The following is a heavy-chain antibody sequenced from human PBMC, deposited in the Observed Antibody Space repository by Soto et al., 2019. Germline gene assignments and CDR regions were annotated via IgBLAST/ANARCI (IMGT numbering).Heavy chain of an antibody. CDR3: AKGVPGIAVAGTGYFQH. CDR2: ISGSGDST. D-gene: IGHD6-19*01. V-gene: IGHV3-23*01. J-gene: IGHJ1*01. CDR1: GFTFSSYS. Sequence: GGSLRLSCAASGFTFSSYSMSWVRQAPGKGLEWVSGISGSGDSTYYADSVKGRFTISRDNSKNTLYLQMNSLRAEDTAVYYYAKGVPGIAVAGTGYFQHWGQGTLVTVSS.